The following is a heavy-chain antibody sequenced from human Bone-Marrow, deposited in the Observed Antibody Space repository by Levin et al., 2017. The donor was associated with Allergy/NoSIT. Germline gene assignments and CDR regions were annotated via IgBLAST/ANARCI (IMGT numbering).Heavy chain of an antibody. CDR1: GFTFHVHW. Sequence: GGSLRLSCAASGFTFHVHWMSWVRQAPGQGLEWVANMAQDGSVKYYVDSVKGRFTISRDNAKNSLYLQMDSLRAEYTAVYYCVSDYFGPGDYWGQGALVTVSS. CDR2: MAQDGSVK. CDR3: VSDYFGPGDY. J-gene: IGHJ4*02. D-gene: IGHD3-10*01. V-gene: IGHV3-7*01.